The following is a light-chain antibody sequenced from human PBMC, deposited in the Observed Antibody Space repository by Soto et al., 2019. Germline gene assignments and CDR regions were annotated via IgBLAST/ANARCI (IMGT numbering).Light chain of an antibody. V-gene: IGLV2-8*01. CDR1: SSDVGAYNF. CDR3: SSYGGDNNWGV. Sequence: QSALTQPPSASGSPGQSVTISCTGTSSDVGAYNFVSWYQQHPGKTPKLLIYEVTKRPSGVPDRFSGSKSGNTASLTVSGLQAEDEADYYCSSYGGDNNWGVFGGGTQLTVL. CDR2: EVT. J-gene: IGLJ2*01.